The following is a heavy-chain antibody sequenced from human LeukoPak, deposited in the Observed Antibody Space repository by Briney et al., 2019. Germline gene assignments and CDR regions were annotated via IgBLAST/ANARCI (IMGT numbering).Heavy chain of an antibody. CDR2: ISSSSSYI. V-gene: IGHV3-21*01. J-gene: IGHJ5*02. CDR3: ARDRYDFWSGYSPLNWFDP. Sequence: PGGSLRLSCAASGFSFSRYAMSWVRQAPGKGLEWVSSISSSSSYIYYADSVKGRFTISRDNAKNSLYLQMNSLRAEDTAVYYCARDRYDFWSGYSPLNWFDPWGQGTLVTVSS. CDR1: GFSFSRYA. D-gene: IGHD3-3*01.